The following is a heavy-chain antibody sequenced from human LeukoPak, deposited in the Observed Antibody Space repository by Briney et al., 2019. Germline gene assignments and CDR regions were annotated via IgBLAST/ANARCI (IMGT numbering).Heavy chain of an antibody. D-gene: IGHD1-26*01. V-gene: IGHV4-4*02. CDR3: ATNREWELRGHWDS. Sequence: SETLSLTCAVSGGSISSSNWWSWVRQHPGKGLECIGEIYHSGSTNYNPSLKSRVTISVDKSKNQFSLKLSSVTAADTAVYYCATNREWELRGHWDSWGQGTLVSVSS. CDR1: GGSISSSNW. J-gene: IGHJ4*02. CDR2: IYHSGST.